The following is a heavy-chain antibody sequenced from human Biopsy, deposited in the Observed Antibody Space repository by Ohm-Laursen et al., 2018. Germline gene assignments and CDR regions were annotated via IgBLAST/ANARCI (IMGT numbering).Heavy chain of an antibody. V-gene: IGHV1-69*06. D-gene: IGHD2-21*01. Sequence: SVKVSCKAPGGTFSNYGVNWVRQAPGQGLEWLGGNIPILGTGNYAQKFQDRVTVAADTSTSTATMELRSLRSDDTAVYYCATRLTGYFHHWGQGTLVTVSS. CDR2: NIPILGTG. J-gene: IGHJ1*01. CDR3: ATRLTGYFHH. CDR1: GGTFSNYG.